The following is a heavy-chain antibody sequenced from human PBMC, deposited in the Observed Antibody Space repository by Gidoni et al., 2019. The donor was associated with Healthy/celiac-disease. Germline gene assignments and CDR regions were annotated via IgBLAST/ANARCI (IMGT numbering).Heavy chain of an antibody. CDR2: IYYSGST. V-gene: IGHV4-39*01. D-gene: IGHD6-13*01. CDR1: GGSISSSSYY. J-gene: IGHJ4*02. CDR3: ARQPDSSSWYYFDY. Sequence: QLQLQEAGPGLVKPSETLSLTCTVSGGSISSSSYYWGWIRQPPGKGLEWIGSIYYSGSTYYNPSLKSRVTISVDTSKNQFSLKLSFVTAADTAVYYCARQPDSSSWYYFDYWGQGTLVTVSS.